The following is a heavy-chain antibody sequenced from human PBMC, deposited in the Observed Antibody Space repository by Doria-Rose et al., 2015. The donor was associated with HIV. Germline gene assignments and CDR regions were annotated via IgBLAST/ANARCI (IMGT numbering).Heavy chain of an antibody. J-gene: IGHJ6*02. V-gene: IGHV4-61*02. CDR3: ARARGYTSGHNYCGLDV. D-gene: IGHD6-19*01. CDR2: IYKTGST. CDR1: GGSLNSGTDY. Sequence: QVQLQESGPGLVKPPETLSLTCTVSGGSLNSGTDYWTWIRQPAGQGLEWIGHIYKTGSTDYTPPPTSRATISWDTPNTQFPLTLPSVTAADTAVYFCARARGYTSGHNYCGLDVWCQGTTVSVS.